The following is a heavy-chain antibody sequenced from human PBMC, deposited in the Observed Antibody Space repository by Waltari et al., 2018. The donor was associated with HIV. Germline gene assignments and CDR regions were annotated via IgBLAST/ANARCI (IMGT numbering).Heavy chain of an antibody. D-gene: IGHD6-13*01. J-gene: IGHJ6*02. Sequence: EVQLVESGGGLIQPGGSLRLSCAASGFTVSSNYMSWVRLAPGKGLEWVSVIYSGGSTYYADSVKGRFTISRDNSKNTLYLQMNSLRAEDTAVYYCASIAPNRNYYYGMDVWGQGTTVTVSS. CDR2: IYSGGST. CDR3: ASIAPNRNYYYGMDV. V-gene: IGHV3-53*01. CDR1: GFTVSSNY.